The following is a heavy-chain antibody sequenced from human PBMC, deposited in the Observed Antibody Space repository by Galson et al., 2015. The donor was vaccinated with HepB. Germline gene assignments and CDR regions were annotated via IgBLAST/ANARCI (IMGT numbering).Heavy chain of an antibody. Sequence: SLRLSCAASGFTFSNYAMTWVRQAPQAPGKGLEWVSTIIATGGDKYYSDSVRGRFTISRDNSKNTLYLQMNSLRAEDTAVYYCAKTLAFGSGSYIYYFDYWGRGTLVTVSS. CDR3: AKTLAFGSGSYIYYFDY. V-gene: IGHV3-23*01. J-gene: IGHJ4*02. CDR1: GFTFSNYA. D-gene: IGHD3-10*01. CDR2: IIATGGDK.